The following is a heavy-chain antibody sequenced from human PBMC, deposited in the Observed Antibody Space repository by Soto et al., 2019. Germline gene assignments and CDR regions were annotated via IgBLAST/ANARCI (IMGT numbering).Heavy chain of an antibody. V-gene: IGHV4-39*01. CDR2: VYYRGRS. Sequence: SETLSLTCTVSGGSFSNSNYYWGGIRQSPGKGLEWIGSVYYRGRSYSKSSVKSRVTISVDTSKNQFSLNLNSVTASDTAVYFCVSQRTSVLSQSYFDYWGPGALVTVSS. CDR1: GGSFSNSNYY. CDR3: VSQRTSVLSQSYFDY. D-gene: IGHD2-8*01. J-gene: IGHJ4*02.